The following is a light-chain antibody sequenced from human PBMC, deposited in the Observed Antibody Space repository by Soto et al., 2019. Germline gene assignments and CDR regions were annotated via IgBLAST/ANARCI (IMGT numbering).Light chain of an antibody. CDR2: AAS. V-gene: IGKV1-39*01. Sequence: DIQMTQSPSSLSASVGDRVTITCRASQSISSYLNWYQQKPGKAPKLLIYAASSLQSGVPSRFSGSGSGTDFTLNISSLQPEDFATYYCQQSYSTPRTFCQGTKVEIK. CDR1: QSISSY. J-gene: IGKJ1*01. CDR3: QQSYSTPRT.